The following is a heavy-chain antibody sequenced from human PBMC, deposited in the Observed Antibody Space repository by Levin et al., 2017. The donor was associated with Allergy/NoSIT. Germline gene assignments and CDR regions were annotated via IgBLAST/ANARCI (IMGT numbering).Heavy chain of an antibody. CDR3: ARALIVGATSGGDY. D-gene: IGHD1-26*01. J-gene: IGHJ4*02. V-gene: IGHV3-74*01. CDR1: GFTFSSYW. CDR2: ISSDGSTT. Sequence: GGSLRLSCAASGFTFSSYWMHWVRQAPGKGLVWVSRISSDGSTTNYADSVKGRFIISRDNAGNTLYLQMNSLRAEDTAVYYCARALIVGATSGGDYWGQGTLVTVSS.